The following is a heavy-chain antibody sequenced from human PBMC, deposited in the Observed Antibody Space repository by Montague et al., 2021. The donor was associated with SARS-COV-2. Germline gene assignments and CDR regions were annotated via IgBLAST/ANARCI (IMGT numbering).Heavy chain of an antibody. V-gene: IGHV2-70*01. Sequence: PALVKPTQTLTLTCTFSGFSLSTSEMCVSWIRQPPGKALEWLALIDWDDDKYYGTSLKTRLTISKDTSKNQVVLTMTNMDPVDTATYYCARIQAELWPNNYYYGMDVWGQGTTVTVSS. CDR1: GFSLSTSEMC. CDR3: ARIQAELWPNNYYYGMDV. J-gene: IGHJ6*02. D-gene: IGHD5-18*01. CDR2: IDWDDDK.